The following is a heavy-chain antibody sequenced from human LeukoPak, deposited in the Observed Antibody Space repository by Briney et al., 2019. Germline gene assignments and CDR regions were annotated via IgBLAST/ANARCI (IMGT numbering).Heavy chain of an antibody. V-gene: IGHV1-8*01. J-gene: IGHJ4*02. CDR3: ARDLLEVEYPPNHSDY. CDR2: MNPNSGNT. D-gene: IGHD1-14*01. CDR1: GYTFTSYD. Sequence: ASVKVSCKASGYTFTSYDINWVRQATGQGLEWMGWMNPNSGNTGYAQKFQGRVTMTRDTSISTAYMELSRLRSDDTAVYYCARDLLEVEYPPNHSDYWGQGTLVTVSS.